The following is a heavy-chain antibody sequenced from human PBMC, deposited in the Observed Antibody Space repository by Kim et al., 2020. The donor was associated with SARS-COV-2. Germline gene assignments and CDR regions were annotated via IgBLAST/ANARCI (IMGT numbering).Heavy chain of an antibody. J-gene: IGHJ4*02. CDR3: ANRRSIPTYYFDY. Sequence: YGDSAKGRFTIARDNSKNTLYLQMNSLRAEDTAVYYCANRRSIPTYYFDYWGQGTLVTVSS. V-gene: IGHV3-23*01. D-gene: IGHD2-21*01.